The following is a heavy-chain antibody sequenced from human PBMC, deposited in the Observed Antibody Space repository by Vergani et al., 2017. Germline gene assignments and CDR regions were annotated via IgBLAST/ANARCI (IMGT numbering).Heavy chain of an antibody. J-gene: IGHJ6*03. CDR1: GGSFTSYH. CDR2: IDHTGRP. V-gene: IGHV4-34*01. CDR3: ARVNTETNGHLYYYYYMDV. Sequence: QVPLQQWGGGLLKPSQTLSLTCVVNGGSFTSYHWTWIRPSPGEGLEWVGDIDHTGRPDYNPSLKSRLTMSVDKSRNQFSLTLNSVTATDTAIYFCARVNTETNGHLYYYYYMDVGGEGTAVAV. D-gene: IGHD4-11*01.